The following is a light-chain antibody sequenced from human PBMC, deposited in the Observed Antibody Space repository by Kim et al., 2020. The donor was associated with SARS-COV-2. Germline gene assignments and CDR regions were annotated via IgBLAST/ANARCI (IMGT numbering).Light chain of an antibody. Sequence: SPAALSLSPGGRATLSCSASQSVSSYLAWYQQTPRQAPRLLIYDASNRATGIPARFRGSGSGTDFTLTISSLAPEDFAVYYCQADTFGQGTKLEI. V-gene: IGKV3-11*01. CDR3: QADT. CDR2: DAS. J-gene: IGKJ2*01. CDR1: QSVSSY.